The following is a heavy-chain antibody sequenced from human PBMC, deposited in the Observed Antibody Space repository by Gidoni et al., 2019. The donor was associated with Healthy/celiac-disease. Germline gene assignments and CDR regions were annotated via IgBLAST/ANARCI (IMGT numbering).Heavy chain of an antibody. CDR2: ISGSGGST. D-gene: IGHD3-3*01. Sequence: EVQLLESGGGLVQPGGSLSLSCAASGFNFSSYAMSWVRQAPGKGLEWGSAISGSGGSTYYADSVKGRFTISRDNSKNTLYLQMNSLRAEDTAVYYCAKDVWGVVTWGWFDPWGQGTLVTVSS. J-gene: IGHJ5*02. CDR1: GFNFSSYA. CDR3: AKDVWGVVTWGWFDP. V-gene: IGHV3-23*01.